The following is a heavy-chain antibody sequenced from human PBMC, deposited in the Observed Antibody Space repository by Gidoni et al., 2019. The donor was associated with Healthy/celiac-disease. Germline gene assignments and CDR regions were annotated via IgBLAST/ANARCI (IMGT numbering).Heavy chain of an antibody. J-gene: IGHJ4*02. V-gene: IGHV3-7*01. CDR3: ARDVAAVKLTYFDY. D-gene: IGHD6-13*01. CDR2: IKQEGSEK. Sequence: EVQLVESGGGLVQPGGSLSLSCAASGFTFSSYWMSWVRQAPGKGLEWVANIKQEGSEKYYVDSVKGRFTISRDNAKNSLYLQMNSLRAEDTAVYYCARDVAAVKLTYFDYWGQGTLVTVSS. CDR1: GFTFSSYW.